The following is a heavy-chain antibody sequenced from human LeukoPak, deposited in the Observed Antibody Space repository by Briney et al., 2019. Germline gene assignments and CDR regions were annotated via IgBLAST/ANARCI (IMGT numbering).Heavy chain of an antibody. CDR1: GFTFSSYA. D-gene: IGHD3-10*01. V-gene: IGHV3-30-3*01. CDR2: ISYDGSNK. J-gene: IGHJ6*02. Sequence: PGRSLRLSCAASGFTFSSYAMHWVRQAPGKGLEWVAVISYDGSNKYYADSVKGRFIISRDNSRNTLYLQMNSLTAEDTAVYYCARVVAGSVYNSGMDVWGQGTTVTVSS. CDR3: ARVVAGSVYNSGMDV.